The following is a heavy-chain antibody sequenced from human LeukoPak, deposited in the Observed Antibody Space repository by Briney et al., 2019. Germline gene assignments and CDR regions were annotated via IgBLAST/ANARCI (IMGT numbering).Heavy chain of an antibody. J-gene: IGHJ4*02. CDR3: ARHTYDSSGYYATFPDY. D-gene: IGHD3-22*01. V-gene: IGHV5-51*01. CDR2: IYPGDSDT. CDR1: GYSFTSYG. Sequence: GESLKISCKGSGYSFTSYGIGWVRQMPGKGLEWMGIIYPGDSDTRYSPSFQGQVTISADKSISTAYLQWSSLKASDTAMYYCARHTYDSSGYYATFPDYWGQGTLVTVSS.